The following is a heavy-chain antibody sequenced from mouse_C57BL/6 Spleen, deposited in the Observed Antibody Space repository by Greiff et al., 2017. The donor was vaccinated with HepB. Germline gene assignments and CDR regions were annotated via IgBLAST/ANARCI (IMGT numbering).Heavy chain of an antibody. Sequence: QVQLQQSGAELVMPGASVKLSCKASGYTFTSYWMHWVKQRPGQGLEWIGEIDPSDSYTNYNQKFKGKSTLTVDKSSSTAYMQLSSLTSEDSAVYYCARSRSPLFDYWGQGTTLTVSS. CDR1: GYTFTSYW. CDR2: IDPSDSYT. J-gene: IGHJ2*01. V-gene: IGHV1-69*01. CDR3: ARSRSPLFDY.